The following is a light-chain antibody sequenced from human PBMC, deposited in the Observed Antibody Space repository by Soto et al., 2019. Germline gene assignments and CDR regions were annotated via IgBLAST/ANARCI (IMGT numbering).Light chain of an antibody. Sequence: DIQMTQSPSTLSASVGDRVTITCRASQDISTFLAWYQHKPGKAPKLLIYDASTLQTGVPSRFRGSGFGTDFTLTISSLEPEDFAVYYCQHRYNWLIAFGQGTRLEIK. CDR2: DAS. J-gene: IGKJ5*01. V-gene: IGKV1-5*01. CDR1: QDISTF. CDR3: QHRYNWLIA.